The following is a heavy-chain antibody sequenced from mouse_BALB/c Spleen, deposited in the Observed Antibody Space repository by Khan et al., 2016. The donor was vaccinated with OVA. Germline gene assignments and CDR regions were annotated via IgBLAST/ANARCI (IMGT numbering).Heavy chain of an antibody. J-gene: IGHJ2*01. D-gene: IGHD3-1*01. CDR1: GYAFTSYL. V-gene: IGHV1-54*01. Sequence: VQLKESGAELVGPGTSVKVSCKASGYAFTSYLIEWVNQRPGQGLEWIGLINPGNGITNYNEKFRGKATLTADKSSTTAYMQFSSLTSDDSAVYFCARSQLGLRFDYWGQGTTLTVSS. CDR3: ARSQLGLRFDY. CDR2: INPGNGIT.